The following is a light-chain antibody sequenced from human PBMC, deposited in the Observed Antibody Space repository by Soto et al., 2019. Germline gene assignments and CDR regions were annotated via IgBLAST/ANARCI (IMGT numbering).Light chain of an antibody. J-gene: IGKJ2*01. CDR1: QSVRGNY. CDR2: GAS. CDR3: QQYDSSPLYT. V-gene: IGKV3-20*01. Sequence: IVLTQSPGTLSLSPGERATLSCRASQSVRGNYLAWYQQKPGQAPRLLIYGASSRSTGIPDRFSGSGSGTDFTLTISRLEDEDFAVYYCQQYDSSPLYTFGQGTKLEIK.